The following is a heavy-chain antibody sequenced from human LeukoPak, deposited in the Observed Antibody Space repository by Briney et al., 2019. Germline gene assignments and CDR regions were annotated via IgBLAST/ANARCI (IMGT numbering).Heavy chain of an antibody. CDR3: AKKVVPRNGDDYFDY. D-gene: IGHD2-21*01. V-gene: IGHV3-23*01. CDR1: GFTYSSYA. Sequence: GGSLRLSCPASGFTYSSYAMFWLRQAPAKGLEWVASINCDGRTFYGASVTGRFATSRDKSQHTLFLQMNNLRADDTAVYYCAKKVVPRNGDDYFDYWGQGTQVTVSS. J-gene: IGHJ4*02. CDR2: INCDGRT.